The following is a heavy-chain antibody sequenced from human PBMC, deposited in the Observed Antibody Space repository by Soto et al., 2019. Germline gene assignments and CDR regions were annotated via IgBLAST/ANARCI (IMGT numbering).Heavy chain of an antibody. J-gene: IGHJ4*02. D-gene: IGHD1-1*01. CDR3: ARRAETNGWNGFGADKYYFDF. V-gene: IGHV1-8*01. CDR2: MNPNTGNS. Sequence: QVQLVQSGAEVRKPGASVNVSCEASGYTFTSYDIYWVRQATGQGLEWMGWMNPNTGNSGYAQKFQGRVTVTSDTSISTAHMELSSLRSEDTAVYYCARRAETNGWNGFGADKYYFDFWGQGTLVTVSS. CDR1: GYTFTSYD.